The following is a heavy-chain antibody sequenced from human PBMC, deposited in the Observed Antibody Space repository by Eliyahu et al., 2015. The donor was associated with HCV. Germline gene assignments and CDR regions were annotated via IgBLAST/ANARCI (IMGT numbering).Heavy chain of an antibody. D-gene: IGHD6-19*01. V-gene: IGHV4-59*01. CDR1: GGSITTYY. CDR2: MHYXGST. CDR3: ASGGGGIAVAGTGGWFDP. Sequence: QVQLQESGPGLVKPSETLSLTCTVSGGSITTYYWSWIRQPPGKGLEWIGYMHYXGSTNCNPSLKSRVTISLDTSKNQFSLKLTSVTAADTAVYYCASGGGGIAVAGTGGWFDPWGQGTLVTVSS. J-gene: IGHJ5*02.